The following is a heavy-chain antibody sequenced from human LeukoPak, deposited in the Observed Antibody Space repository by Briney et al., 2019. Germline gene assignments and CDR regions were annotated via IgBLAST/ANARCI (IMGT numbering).Heavy chain of an antibody. CDR1: GYTFTSYD. CDR3: ARAKEAGFDY. J-gene: IGHJ4*02. Sequence: GSVKVSCKASGYTFTSYDISWVRQAPGQGLEWMGWISAYNGNTNYAQKLQGRVTMITDTATSTAYVELRSLGSDDTAIYYCARAKEAGFDYWGQGSLVTVSS. CDR2: ISAYNGNT. V-gene: IGHV1-18*01.